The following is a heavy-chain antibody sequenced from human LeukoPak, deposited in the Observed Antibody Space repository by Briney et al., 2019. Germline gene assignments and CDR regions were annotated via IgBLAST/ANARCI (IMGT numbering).Heavy chain of an antibody. CDR3: TRVDDSSGYSPAHFDY. V-gene: IGHV3-49*04. Sequence: GGSLRLSCTASGFTFGSYAMSWVRQAPGKGLEWVGFIRSKAYGGTTEYAASVKGRFTISRDDSKSIAYLQMNSLKTEDTAVYYCTRVDDSSGYSPAHFDYWGQGTLVTVSS. CDR1: GFTFGSYA. J-gene: IGHJ4*02. D-gene: IGHD3-22*01. CDR2: IRSKAYGGTT.